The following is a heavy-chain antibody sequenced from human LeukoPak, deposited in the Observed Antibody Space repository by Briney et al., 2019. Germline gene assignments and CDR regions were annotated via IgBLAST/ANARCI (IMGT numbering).Heavy chain of an antibody. CDR3: ARERRNYYDSSGYYY. Sequence: SVKVSCKASGGTFSSYAISWVRQAPGQGLEWMGGIIPIFGTANYAQKFQGRVTITADESTSTAYMELSSLRSEDTAVYYCARERRNYYDSSGYYYWGQGTLVTVSS. V-gene: IGHV1-69*13. J-gene: IGHJ4*02. D-gene: IGHD3-22*01. CDR1: GGTFSSYA. CDR2: IIPIFGTA.